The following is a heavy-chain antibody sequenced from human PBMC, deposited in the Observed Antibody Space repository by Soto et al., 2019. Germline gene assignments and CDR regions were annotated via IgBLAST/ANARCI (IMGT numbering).Heavy chain of an antibody. Sequence: PGGSLRLSCTASGFTFGDYAMSWFRQAPGKGLEWVGFIRSKAYGGTTEYAASVKGRFTISRDDSKSIAYLQMNSLKTEDTAVYYCTRSSDPYSNYAYYYYRMDVWGKGIKVT. J-gene: IGHJ6*04. CDR3: TRSSDPYSNYAYYYYRMDV. CDR2: IRSKAYGGTT. D-gene: IGHD4-4*01. V-gene: IGHV3-49*03. CDR1: GFTFGDYA.